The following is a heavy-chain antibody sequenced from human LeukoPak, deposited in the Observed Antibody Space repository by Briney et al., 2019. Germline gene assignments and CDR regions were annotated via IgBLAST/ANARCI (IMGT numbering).Heavy chain of an antibody. D-gene: IGHD3-22*01. Sequence: PGGSLRLSCAASGLTFSSFAMRWVRQAPGKGLEWVSSVSGSGGATYYADSVKGRFTISRDNSKNTLFLQMSSLRVEDTAIYYCAKEGPYYDSSGYYTHWGQGTLVAVSS. CDR1: GLTFSSFA. J-gene: IGHJ4*02. CDR2: VSGSGGAT. CDR3: AKEGPYYDSSGYYTH. V-gene: IGHV3-23*01.